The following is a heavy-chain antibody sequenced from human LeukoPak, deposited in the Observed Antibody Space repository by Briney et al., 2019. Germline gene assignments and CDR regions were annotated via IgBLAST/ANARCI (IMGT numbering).Heavy chain of an antibody. J-gene: IGHJ5*02. D-gene: IGHD1-1*01. CDR2: ISYDGSNK. V-gene: IGHV3-30*04. Sequence: PGRSLRLSCAASGFTFSNYAMHWVRQAPGKGLEWVTVISYDGSNKYYADSVKGRFTISRDNAKNSLYLQMNSLRAEDTAVYYCASQAPLGLENWFDPWGQGTLVTVSS. CDR1: GFTFSNYA. CDR3: ASQAPLGLENWFDP.